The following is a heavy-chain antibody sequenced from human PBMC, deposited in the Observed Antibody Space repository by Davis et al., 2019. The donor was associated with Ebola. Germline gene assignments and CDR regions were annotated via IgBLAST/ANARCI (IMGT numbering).Heavy chain of an antibody. D-gene: IGHD6-13*01. V-gene: IGHV1-2*06. J-gene: IGHJ4*02. CDR3: ARGAIAASGNPHLGH. CDR1: GYTFTSYY. CDR2: IDPNSGGT. Sequence: AASVKVSCKASGYTFTSYYIHWVRQAPGQGPEWMGRIDPNSGGTNSAQKFQGRVTMTRDTSVSTAYMELSSLRSDDTAVYYCARGAIAASGNPHLGHWGQGTLVTVST.